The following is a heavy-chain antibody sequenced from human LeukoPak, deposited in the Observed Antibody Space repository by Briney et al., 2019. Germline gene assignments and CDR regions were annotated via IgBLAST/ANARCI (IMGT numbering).Heavy chain of an antibody. CDR3: ARGPPPDFDY. V-gene: IGHV4-4*07. Sequence: SETLSLTCTVSGGSISSYYWSWVRQPAGKGLEWIGRIHPSGSTNYNPSLKSRVTLSVDTSKNQFSLKLSSVTAADTAVYYCARGPPPDFDYWGRGTLVTVSS. CDR1: GGSISSYY. CDR2: IHPSGST. J-gene: IGHJ4*02.